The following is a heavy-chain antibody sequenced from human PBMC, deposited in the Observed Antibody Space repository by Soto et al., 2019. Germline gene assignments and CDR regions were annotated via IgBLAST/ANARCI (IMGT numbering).Heavy chain of an antibody. J-gene: IGHJ5*02. CDR2: TNPNSGGT. CDR1: GYTFTGYY. CDR3: AKDYYDSSGYDNWFDP. Sequence: GASVKVSCKASGYTFTGYYMHWVRQAPGQGLEWMGWTNPNSGGTNYAQKFQGRVTMTRDTSISTAYMELSRLRSDDTAVYYCAKDYYDSSGYDNWFDPWGQGTLVTVSS. D-gene: IGHD3-22*01. V-gene: IGHV1-2*02.